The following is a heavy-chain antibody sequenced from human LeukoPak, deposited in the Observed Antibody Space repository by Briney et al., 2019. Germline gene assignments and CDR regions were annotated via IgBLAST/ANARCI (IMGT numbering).Heavy chain of an antibody. D-gene: IGHD3-22*01. Sequence: PGGSLRLSCAASGFTFNTYTMNWVRQAPGKGLEWVSSISSGSGSMFYIDSVRGRFTISRDNARNSLYLQMNSLRVEDTAVYYCAKAPGGYYPAWGQGTLVTVSS. J-gene: IGHJ5*02. CDR1: GFTFNTYT. V-gene: IGHV3-21*01. CDR3: AKAPGGYYPA. CDR2: ISSGSGSM.